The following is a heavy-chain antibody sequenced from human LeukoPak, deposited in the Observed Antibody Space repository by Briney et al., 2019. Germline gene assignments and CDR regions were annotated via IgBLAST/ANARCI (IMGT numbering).Heavy chain of an antibody. J-gene: IGHJ4*02. V-gene: IGHV1-2*02. CDR2: INPNSGGT. Sequence: EASVKVSCKASGYTFTGYYMHWVRQAPGQGLEWMGWINPNSGGTNYAQKFQGRVTMTRDTSISTAYMELSSLRSEDTAVYYCATDRGFHYDFWSGYPGGDWGQGTLVTVSS. CDR3: ATDRGFHYDFWSGYPGGD. CDR1: GYTFTGYY. D-gene: IGHD3-3*01.